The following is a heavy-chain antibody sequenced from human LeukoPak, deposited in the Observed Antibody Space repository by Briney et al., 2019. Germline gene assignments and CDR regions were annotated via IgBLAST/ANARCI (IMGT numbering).Heavy chain of an antibody. Sequence: GGSLRLSCAASGFTFSNYAMSWVRQAPGKGLEWISTVSGSGISTYYADSVKGRFTTSRDNSKNTLSLQMNNLRTEDTAVYYCAKRDAYNWGQGTLVTVSS. CDR1: GFTFSNYA. V-gene: IGHV3-23*01. D-gene: IGHD5-24*01. CDR3: AKRDAYN. CDR2: VSGSGIST. J-gene: IGHJ4*02.